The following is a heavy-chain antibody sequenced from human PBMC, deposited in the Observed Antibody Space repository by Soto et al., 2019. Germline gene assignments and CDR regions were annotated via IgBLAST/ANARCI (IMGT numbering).Heavy chain of an antibody. CDR3: ATVGPVRAAFDI. CDR1: GYTHTEIC. CDR2: FDPEDGET. D-gene: IGHD3-16*02. Sequence: GASVHASCQVSGYTHTEICRRWVRQAPGKGLEWMGGFDPEDGETIYAQKFQGRVTMTEDTSTDTAYMELSSLRSEDTAVYYCATVGPVRAAFDISGQGTMVTVSS. V-gene: IGHV1-24*01. J-gene: IGHJ3*02.